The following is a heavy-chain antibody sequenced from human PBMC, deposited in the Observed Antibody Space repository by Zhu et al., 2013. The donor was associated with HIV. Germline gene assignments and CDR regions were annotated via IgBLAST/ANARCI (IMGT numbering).Heavy chain of an antibody. Sequence: QMQLVQSGPEVKKPGTSVRVSCKASGFTFSSSAMQWVRQARGQRLEWIGWIVVGSGHTNYAQKFQERVTLTRDMSTSTAYMELSSLRSEDTAVYYCARAQEYEYSSSSWSGPXYYFDYWGQGTLVTVSS. CDR2: IVVGSGHT. CDR1: GFTFSSSA. V-gene: IGHV1-58*02. CDR3: ARAQEYEYSSSSWSGPXYYFDY. J-gene: IGHJ4*02. D-gene: IGHD6-6*01.